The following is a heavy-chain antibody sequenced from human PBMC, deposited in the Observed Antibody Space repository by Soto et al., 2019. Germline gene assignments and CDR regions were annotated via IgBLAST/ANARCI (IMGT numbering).Heavy chain of an antibody. J-gene: IGHJ4*02. Sequence: QVQLVQSGAEGKKPGASVKVSCKASGYTFTSYAMHWVRQATGQRLEWMGRINAGNGNTKYSQKFQGRVTITRDTSASTADMGLSSLRSEDTAVYYCARAVGATGDWGQGTLVTVYS. CDR1: GYTFTSYA. V-gene: IGHV1-3*01. D-gene: IGHD1-26*01. CDR2: INAGNGNT. CDR3: ARAVGATGD.